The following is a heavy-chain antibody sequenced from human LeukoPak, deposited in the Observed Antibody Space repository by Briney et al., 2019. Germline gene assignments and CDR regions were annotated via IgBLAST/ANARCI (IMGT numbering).Heavy chain of an antibody. CDR3: ARTGDAALFWYFDL. D-gene: IGHD4-17*01. V-gene: IGHV4-59*01. CDR2: IYYSGST. CDR1: GGSISSYY. J-gene: IGHJ2*01. Sequence: SETLSLTCTVSGGSISSYYWSWIRQPPGKGLEWIGYIYYSGSTNYNPSLKSRVTISVDTSKNQFSLKLSSVTAADTAVYYCARTGDAALFWYFDLWGRGTLVTVSS.